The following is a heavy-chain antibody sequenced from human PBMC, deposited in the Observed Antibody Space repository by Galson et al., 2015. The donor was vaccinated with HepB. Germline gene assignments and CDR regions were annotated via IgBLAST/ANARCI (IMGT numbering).Heavy chain of an antibody. CDR3: ARVGRPGLAYYYGSGSYSGPQKGLDY. J-gene: IGHJ4*02. CDR2: INHSGST. V-gene: IGHV4-34*01. CDR1: GGSFSGYY. D-gene: IGHD3-10*01. Sequence: ETLSLTCAVYGGSFSGYYWSWIRQPPGKGLEWIGEINHSGSTNYNPSLKSRVTISVDTSKNQFSLKLSSVTAADTAVYYCARVGRPGLAYYYGSGSYSGPQKGLDYWGQGTLVTVSS.